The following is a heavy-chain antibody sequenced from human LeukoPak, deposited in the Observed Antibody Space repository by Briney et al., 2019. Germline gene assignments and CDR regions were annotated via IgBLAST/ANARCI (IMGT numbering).Heavy chain of an antibody. CDR3: ARDTRTYLYGLIDY. CDR1: GFTFSSFW. Sequence: GGSLRLSCAASGFTFSSFWMSWVRQAPGKGLEWVANVKQDGSEKYYVDSVKGRFTISRDNAKNSLYLQMDSLRAEDTAVYYCARDTRTYLYGLIDYWGQGTLVTVAS. CDR2: VKQDGSEK. V-gene: IGHV3-7*01. J-gene: IGHJ4*02. D-gene: IGHD2-2*01.